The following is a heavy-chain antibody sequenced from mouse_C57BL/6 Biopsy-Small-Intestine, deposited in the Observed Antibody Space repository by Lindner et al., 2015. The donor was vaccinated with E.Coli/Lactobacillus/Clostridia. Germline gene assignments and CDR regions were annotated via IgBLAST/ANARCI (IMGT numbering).Heavy chain of an antibody. CDR2: INSNGDNT. V-gene: IGHV5-6-3*01. CDR1: GFTFSSYA. Sequence: VQLQESGGGLVKPGGSLKLSCAASGFTFSSYAMSWVRQTPEKRLEWVAAINSNGDNTYYPDTVKDRFTISRDNAKNTLYLQMSSLRSEDTAMYYCARGDVGLHYALDYWGQGTSVTVSS. CDR3: ARGDVGLHYALDY. J-gene: IGHJ4*01.